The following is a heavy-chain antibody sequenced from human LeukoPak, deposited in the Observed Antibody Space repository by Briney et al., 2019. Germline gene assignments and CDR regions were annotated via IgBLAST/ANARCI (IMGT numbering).Heavy chain of an antibody. Sequence: GGSLRLSCAASGFTFSRYWMSWVRQAPGKGLERVANIKQDGSEKYYVDSVKGRFTISRDNAKNSLYLQMNSLRAEDTAVYYCARLIVGAIDSWGQGTLVTVSS. D-gene: IGHD1-26*01. V-gene: IGHV3-7*01. J-gene: IGHJ4*02. CDR3: ARLIVGAIDS. CDR2: IKQDGSEK. CDR1: GFTFSRYW.